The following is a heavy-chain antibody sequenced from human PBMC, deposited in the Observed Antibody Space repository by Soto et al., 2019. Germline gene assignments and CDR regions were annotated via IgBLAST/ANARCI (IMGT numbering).Heavy chain of an antibody. V-gene: IGHV1-2*02. J-gene: IGHJ6*02. CDR2: INPKFRDT. Sequence: QVQLVQSGAAVKEPGDSVRVSCEASGYTFTSYYIHWLRQSPGQGLDWMGWINPKFRDTTYAQTLQGRVSMTRDMSISTVYLELSRLTSDDTAIYYCARNMDYYYGQCSGNGHGFWGQGTTVTVFS. D-gene: IGHD3-10*01. CDR3: ARNMDYYYGQCSGNGHGF. CDR1: GYTFTSYY.